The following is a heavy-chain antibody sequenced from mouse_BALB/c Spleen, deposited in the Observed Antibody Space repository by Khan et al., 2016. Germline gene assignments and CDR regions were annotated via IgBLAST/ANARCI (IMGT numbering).Heavy chain of an antibody. CDR3: ARGVCYGISYFFAS. D-gene: IGHD1-1*01. V-gene: IGHV9-2-1*01. CDR1: GYTFTDYS. Sequence: QIQLVQSGPELKKPGETVKISCKASGYTFTDYSMHWVKQAPGKGLKWMGWINTETGEPTYADDFKGRFAFSLETSASTAYLQINNLKNEDTATXFCARGVCYGISYFFASWCPVPTLTFS. J-gene: IGHJ2*01. CDR2: INTETGEP.